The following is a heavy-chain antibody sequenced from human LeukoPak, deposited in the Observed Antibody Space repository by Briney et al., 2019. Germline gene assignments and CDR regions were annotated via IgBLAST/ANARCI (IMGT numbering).Heavy chain of an antibody. CDR1: GGSISSANYY. D-gene: IGHD3-22*01. J-gene: IGHJ4*02. CDR2: IYTTGNT. V-gene: IGHV4-61*02. Sequence: PSETLSLTCTVSGGSISSANYYWNWIRQPAGKGLEWIGRIYTTGNTNYNPSLKSRVTISVNTSQNQFSLQLSSVTAADTAVYYCASLRDSSGYREQKFDYWGQGTLVTVSS. CDR3: ASLRDSSGYREQKFDY.